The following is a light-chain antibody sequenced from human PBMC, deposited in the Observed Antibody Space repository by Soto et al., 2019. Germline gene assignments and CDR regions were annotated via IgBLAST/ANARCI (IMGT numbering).Light chain of an antibody. V-gene: IGKV3-20*01. CDR3: QQYGSSPRT. CDR2: GAS. J-gene: IGKJ1*01. CDR1: QSVSNNY. Sequence: EIVLTQSPGTLSLSPGGRATLSCRASQSVSNNYLAWYQQKPGQAPRLLIYGASGRATGIPDRFSGSGSGTEFILTISRLEPEDFVVYYCQQYGSSPRTFGQGTKVEIK.